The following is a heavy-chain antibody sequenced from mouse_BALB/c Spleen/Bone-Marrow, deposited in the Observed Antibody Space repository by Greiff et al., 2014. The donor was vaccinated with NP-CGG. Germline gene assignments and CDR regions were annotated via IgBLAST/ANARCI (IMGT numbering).Heavy chain of an antibody. V-gene: IGHV1S53*02. CDR1: GYTFTDHA. D-gene: IGHD1-1*01. CDR2: ISPGTGSI. Sequence: QVQLKESDAELVKPGASVKISCKASGYTFTDHAIHWVKQKPEQGLEWIGYISPGTGSIKYNEKFKDKVTLTADKSSSTAYMQLNSLTSEDSTVYFCNYYGNTFDYWGQGITLTVSS. J-gene: IGHJ2*01. CDR3: NYYGNTFDY.